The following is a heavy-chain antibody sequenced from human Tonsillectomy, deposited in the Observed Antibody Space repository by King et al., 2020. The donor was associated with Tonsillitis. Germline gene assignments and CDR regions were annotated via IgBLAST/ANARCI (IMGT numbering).Heavy chain of an antibody. CDR3: ARDRMVCGLDKSAFDI. Sequence: VQLVESGGGVVEPGRSLRLSCTASGFSFSNYDMHWVRQAPGKGLEWVAVISSDGGNKYADSVKGRFTISRDNSENTVYLQVNSMRAEDTALYYCARDRMVCGLDKSAFDIWGQGTTVTVSS. J-gene: IGHJ3*02. CDR2: ISSDGGNK. D-gene: IGHD2-21*01. V-gene: IGHV3-30*03. CDR1: GFSFSNYD.